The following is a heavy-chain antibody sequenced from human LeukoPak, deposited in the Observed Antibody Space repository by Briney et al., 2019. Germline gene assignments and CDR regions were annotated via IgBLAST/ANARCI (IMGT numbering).Heavy chain of an antibody. D-gene: IGHD6-19*01. V-gene: IGHV4-34*01. CDR3: DRGRFKSGTGWYEHHWFDH. CDR2: INHSGST. Sequence: SETLCLTCAVYGGSFSGYYWSWIRQPPGKGLEWIGGINHSGSTNYNPALKSRVTISVDTYEKQFSLKLNTGTAADAAVYYCDRGRFKSGTGWYEHHWFDHWGQGTLVTVSS. CDR1: GGSFSGYY. J-gene: IGHJ5*02.